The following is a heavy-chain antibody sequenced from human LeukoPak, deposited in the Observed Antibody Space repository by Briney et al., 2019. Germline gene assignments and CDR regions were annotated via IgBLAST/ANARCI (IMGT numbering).Heavy chain of an antibody. Sequence: SETLSLTCAVSGYSIGSGYYWGWIRQPPGKGLEWIGSIYHSGSTYYNPSLKSRVTISVDTSKNQFSPKLSSVTAADTAVYYCARDRYSGWLRIDYWGQGTLVTVSS. CDR1: GYSIGSGYY. J-gene: IGHJ4*02. CDR3: ARDRYSGWLRIDY. D-gene: IGHD5-12*01. V-gene: IGHV4-38-2*02. CDR2: IYHSGST.